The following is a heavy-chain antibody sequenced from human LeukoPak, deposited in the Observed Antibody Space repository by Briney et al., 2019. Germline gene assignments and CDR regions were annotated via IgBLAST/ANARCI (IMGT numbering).Heavy chain of an antibody. CDR3: ARESRGAFDP. D-gene: IGHD3-10*01. J-gene: IGHJ5*02. CDR1: GFTVSSNY. V-gene: IGHV3-53*01. Sequence: PGGSLRLSCAASGFTVSSNYMSWVRQAPGKGLEWVSVIYSGGSTYYADSVKGRFTISRDSSKNTLYLQMNSLRAEDTAVYYCARESRGAFDPWGQGTLVTVSS. CDR2: IYSGGST.